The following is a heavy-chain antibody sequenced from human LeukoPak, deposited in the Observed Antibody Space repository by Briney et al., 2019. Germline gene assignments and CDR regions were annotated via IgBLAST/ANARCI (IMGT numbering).Heavy chain of an antibody. D-gene: IGHD6-13*01. Sequence: GGSLRLSCAASGFTVSSNYMSWVRQAPGKGLEWVSVIYSGGSTYYADSVKGRFTISRDNSKNTLYLQMNSLRAEDTAVYYCARTYSNSWYFDYWGQGTLVTVSS. CDR1: GFTVSSNY. CDR3: ARTYSNSWYFDY. CDR2: IYSGGST. V-gene: IGHV3-66*02. J-gene: IGHJ4*02.